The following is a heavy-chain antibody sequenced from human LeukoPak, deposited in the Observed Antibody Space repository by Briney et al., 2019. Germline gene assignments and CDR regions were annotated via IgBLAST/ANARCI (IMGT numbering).Heavy chain of an antibody. CDR2: ISGSGGST. Sequence: PGGSLRLSCAASGLTFSRYAMGWVRQSLGKGLEWVSAISGSGGSTYYADSVKGRFTISRDNSKNTLYLQMNGLKADDTAVYYCAKGPLIEVAGTTWDYWGQGTLVTVSS. J-gene: IGHJ4*02. D-gene: IGHD6-19*01. CDR1: GLTFSRYA. V-gene: IGHV3-23*01. CDR3: AKGPLIEVAGTTWDY.